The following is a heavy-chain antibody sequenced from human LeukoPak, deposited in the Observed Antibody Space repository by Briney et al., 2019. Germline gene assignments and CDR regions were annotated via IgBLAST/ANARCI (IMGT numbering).Heavy chain of an antibody. Sequence: GGSLRLSCAASGFTFSSYAMSWVRQAPGKGLEWVSGISPSGDITYYADSVMGRFSISRDNPKSTVSLQMSSLRAEDTALYYCVRDLHWGGFDVWGQGTMVTVSS. CDR1: GFTFSSYA. CDR2: ISPSGDIT. CDR3: VRDLHWGGFDV. J-gene: IGHJ3*01. D-gene: IGHD7-27*01. V-gene: IGHV3-23*01.